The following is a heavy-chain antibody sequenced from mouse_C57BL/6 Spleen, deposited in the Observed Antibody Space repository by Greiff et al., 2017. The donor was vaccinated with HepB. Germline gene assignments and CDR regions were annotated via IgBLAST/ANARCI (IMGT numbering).Heavy chain of an antibody. CDR2: IDPETGGT. V-gene: IGHV1-15*01. Sequence: QVQLKQSGAELVRPGASVTLSCKASGYTFTDYEMHWVKQTPVHGLEWIGAIDPETGGTAYNQKFKGKAILTADKSSSTAYMELRSLTSEDSAVYYCTREAQATPYYFDYWGQGTTLTVSS. J-gene: IGHJ2*01. CDR3: TREAQATPYYFDY. CDR1: GYTFTDYE. D-gene: IGHD3-2*02.